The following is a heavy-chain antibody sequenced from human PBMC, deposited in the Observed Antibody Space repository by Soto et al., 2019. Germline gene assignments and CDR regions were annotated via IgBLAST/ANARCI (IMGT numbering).Heavy chain of an antibody. Sequence: GSLRLSCAASGFTFSSYSMNWVRQAPGKGLEWVSSISGSSSYIYYADSVKGRFTISRDNANNSLYLQMNSLRAEDTAVYYCARAPGYCSSTSCYVYFDYGGQGTLVTVSS. CDR3: ARAPGYCSSTSCYVYFDY. V-gene: IGHV3-21*01. CDR2: ISGSSSYI. D-gene: IGHD2-2*01. CDR1: GFTFSSYS. J-gene: IGHJ4*02.